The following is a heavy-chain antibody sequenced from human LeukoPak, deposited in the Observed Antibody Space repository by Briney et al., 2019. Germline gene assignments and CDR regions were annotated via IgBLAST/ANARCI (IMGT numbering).Heavy chain of an antibody. CDR3: ARGHTYDYVWGSYRHRNWCDP. Sequence: SETLSLTCNVSGVSITSSDYYWGWIRQPPGKGLEWIVSIYSRGTNYCNPSLKSRVTISVDTSKNQFSLKLSSVTAADTAVYYCARGHTYDYVWGSYRHRNWCDPWGQGTLVTVSS. CDR1: GVSITSSDYY. D-gene: IGHD3-16*02. V-gene: IGHV4-39*07. CDR2: IYSRGTN. J-gene: IGHJ5*02.